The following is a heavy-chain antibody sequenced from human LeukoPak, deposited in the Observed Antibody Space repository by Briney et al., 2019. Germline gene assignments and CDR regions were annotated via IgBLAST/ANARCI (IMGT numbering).Heavy chain of an antibody. J-gene: IGHJ4*02. Sequence: PSETLSLTCTVSGGSISSSSYYWGWIRQPPGKGLEWIGSIYYSGSTYYNPSLKSRVTISVDTSKNQFSLKLSSVTAADTAVYYCARHLGEAARPGVGWYFDYWGQGTLVTVSS. D-gene: IGHD6-6*01. V-gene: IGHV4-39*01. CDR3: ARHLGEAARPGVGWYFDY. CDR1: GGSISSSSYY. CDR2: IYYSGST.